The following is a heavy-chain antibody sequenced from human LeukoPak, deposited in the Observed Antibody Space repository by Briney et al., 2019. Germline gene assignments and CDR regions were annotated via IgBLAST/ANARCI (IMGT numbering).Heavy chain of an antibody. CDR1: GGTFSSYA. V-gene: IGHV1-69*13. CDR3: ASGHSSGWYWDFDY. Sequence: SVKVSCEASGGTFSSYAISWVRQAPGQGLEWMGGIIPIFGTANYAQKFQGRVTITADESTSTAYVELSSLRSEDTAVYYCASGHSSGWYWDFDYWGQGTLVTVSS. D-gene: IGHD6-19*01. CDR2: IIPIFGTA. J-gene: IGHJ4*02.